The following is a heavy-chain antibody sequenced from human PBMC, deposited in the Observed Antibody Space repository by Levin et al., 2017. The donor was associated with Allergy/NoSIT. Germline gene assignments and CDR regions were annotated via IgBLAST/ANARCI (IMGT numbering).Heavy chain of an antibody. CDR3: ASVYYYDSSGYYPLGWYFDL. D-gene: IGHD3-22*01. CDR2: IYYSGST. J-gene: IGHJ2*01. CDR1: GGSISSYY. Sequence: SETLSLTCTVSGGSISSYYWSWIRQPPGKGLEWIGYIYYSGSTNYNPSLKSRVTISVDTSKNQFSLKLSSVTAADTAVYYCASVYYYDSSGYYPLGWYFDLWGRGTLVTVSS. V-gene: IGHV4-59*01.